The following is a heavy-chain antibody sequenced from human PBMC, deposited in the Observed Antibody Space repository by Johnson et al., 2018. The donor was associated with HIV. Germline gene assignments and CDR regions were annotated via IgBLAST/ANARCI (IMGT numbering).Heavy chain of an antibody. CDR3: ARACRDGYTCDAFDI. D-gene: IGHD5-24*01. CDR1: GFTFSSYA. V-gene: IGHV3-13*01. Sequence: VQLVESGGGVVQPGRSLRLSCAASGFTFSSYAMHWVRQAPGKGLEWVSAIGTAGDTYYPGSVKGRLTISRENAKNSLYLQINSLRAEDTAVYYCARACRDGYTCDAFDIWGQGTMVTVSS. CDR2: IGTAGDT. J-gene: IGHJ3*02.